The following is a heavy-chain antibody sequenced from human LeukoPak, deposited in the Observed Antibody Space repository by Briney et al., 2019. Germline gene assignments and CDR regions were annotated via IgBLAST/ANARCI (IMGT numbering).Heavy chain of an antibody. V-gene: IGHV3-48*03. CDR2: ISSSGSTI. CDR1: GFTFSSYE. J-gene: IGHJ4*02. D-gene: IGHD3-10*01. CDR3: ARDARITTVRGVIITKNDY. Sequence: GGSLRLSCAASGFTFSSYEMNWVRQAPGKGLEWVSYISSSGSTIYYADSVKGRFTISRDNAKNSLYLQTNSLRAEDTAVYYCARDARITTVRGVIITKNDYWGQGTLVTVSS.